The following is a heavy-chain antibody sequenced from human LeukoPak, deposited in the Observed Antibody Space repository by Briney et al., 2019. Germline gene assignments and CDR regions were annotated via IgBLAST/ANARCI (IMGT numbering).Heavy chain of an antibody. CDR1: GFTFSSYA. J-gene: IGHJ4*02. CDR2: ISGSGGST. D-gene: IGHD3-22*01. CDR3: AKSVVVITTRLNYFDY. Sequence: PGGSLRLSCAASGFTFSSYAMSWVRQAPGKGLEWVSAISGSGGSTYYADSVKGRFTISRDNSKSTLYLQMNSLRAEDTAVYYCAKSVVVITTRLNYFDYWGQGTLVTVSS. V-gene: IGHV3-23*01.